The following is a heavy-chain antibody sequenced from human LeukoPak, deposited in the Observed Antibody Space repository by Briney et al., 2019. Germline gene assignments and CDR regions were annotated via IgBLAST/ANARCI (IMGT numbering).Heavy chain of an antibody. J-gene: IGHJ5*02. CDR1: GYTFTSYG. V-gene: IGHV1-18*01. CDR3: ARAGSWFDP. Sequence: ASVTVPCKASGYTFTSYGISWVRQAPGQGLDGMGWISAYNGNTNYAQKLQGRVTITTDTSTSTAYTELRSLRPDDTAVYYCARAGSWFDPWGQGTLVTVSS. CDR2: ISAYNGNT. D-gene: IGHD1-26*01.